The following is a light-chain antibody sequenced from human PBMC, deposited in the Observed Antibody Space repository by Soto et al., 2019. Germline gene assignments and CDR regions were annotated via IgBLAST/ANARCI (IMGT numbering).Light chain of an antibody. Sequence: IQXTQSPSSLSASVGDXVTITCRASQXXSNYLAWYQQKPGKVPKLLIYAASTLQSGVPSRFSGSGSGTDFTLTISSLQPEDVATYYCQKFNSAPHTFGQGTKLEIK. CDR2: AAS. V-gene: IGKV1-27*01. CDR1: QXXSNY. CDR3: QKFNSAPHT. J-gene: IGKJ2*01.